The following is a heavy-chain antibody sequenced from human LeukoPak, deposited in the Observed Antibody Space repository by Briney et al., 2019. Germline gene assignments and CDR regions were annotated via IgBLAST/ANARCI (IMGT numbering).Heavy chain of an antibody. Sequence: GGSLRLSCAASGFTFSSYAMSWVRQAPGKGLEWVSAISGSGGSTYYADSVKGRFTISRDNSKNTLYLQMNSLRAEDTAVYYCARVIDSSGSAFDYWGQGTLVTVSS. CDR2: ISGSGGST. V-gene: IGHV3-23*01. CDR1: GFTFSSYA. D-gene: IGHD3-22*01. CDR3: ARVIDSSGSAFDY. J-gene: IGHJ4*02.